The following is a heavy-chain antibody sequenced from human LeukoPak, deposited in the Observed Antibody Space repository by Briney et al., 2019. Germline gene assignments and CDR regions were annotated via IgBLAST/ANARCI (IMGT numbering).Heavy chain of an antibody. J-gene: IGHJ3*02. CDR1: GFTVRSNY. CDR2: IYSGGST. CDR3: ARGKDTAMVIDAFDI. Sequence: GGSLRLSCAASGFTVRSNYMSWARQAPGKGLEWVSVIYSGGSTYYADSVKGRFTISRDNSKNTLYLQMNSLRAEDTAVYYCARGKDTAMVIDAFDIWGQGTMVTVSS. V-gene: IGHV3-66*01. D-gene: IGHD5-18*01.